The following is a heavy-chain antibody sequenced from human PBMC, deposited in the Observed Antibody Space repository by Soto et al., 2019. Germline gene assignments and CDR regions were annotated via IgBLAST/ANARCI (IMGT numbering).Heavy chain of an antibody. D-gene: IGHD2-8*01. J-gene: IGHJ6*02. CDR2: IFHSGNT. Sequence: QVQLQESGPGLVKPSGTLSLTCAASSGSIDTTNWWSWVRQPPGKGLEWIGEIFHSGNTYYNPSLASRVTISVDTSKNQFSLNLRSVTAADTAVYYCARRTWGMDVWGQGTTVTVSS. V-gene: IGHV4-4*02. CDR1: SGSIDTTNW. CDR3: ARRTWGMDV.